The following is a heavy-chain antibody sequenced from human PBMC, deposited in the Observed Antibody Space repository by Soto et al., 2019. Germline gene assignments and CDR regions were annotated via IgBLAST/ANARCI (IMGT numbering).Heavy chain of an antibody. V-gene: IGHV1-18*01. D-gene: IGHD3-22*01. CDR3: ARDRLRGYDSSGFYS. CDR2: INPSDGNR. CDR1: GYSFSVYG. J-gene: IGHJ4*02. Sequence: ASVRVSCRASGYSFSVYGMEWVRQAPGQGLEWMGWINPSDGNRNFAQKFEDRVTMTTATSTNTVFLELRSLKSDDTAIYYCARDRLRGYDSSGFYSWGQGTMVTVSS.